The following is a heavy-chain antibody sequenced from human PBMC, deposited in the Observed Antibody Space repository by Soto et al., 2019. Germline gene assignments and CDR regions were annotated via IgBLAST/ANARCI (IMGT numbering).Heavy chain of an antibody. CDR2: ISSSSSTI. Sequence: EVQLVESGGGLVQPGGSLRLSCAASGFTYSSYSMNWVRQAPGKGLEWVSYISSSSSTIYYADSVKGRFTISRDNAKNSLYLQMNSLRAEDTAVYYCANSGEAFDIWGQGTMVTVSS. CDR1: GFTYSSYS. CDR3: ANSGEAFDI. D-gene: IGHD3-10*01. V-gene: IGHV3-48*01. J-gene: IGHJ3*02.